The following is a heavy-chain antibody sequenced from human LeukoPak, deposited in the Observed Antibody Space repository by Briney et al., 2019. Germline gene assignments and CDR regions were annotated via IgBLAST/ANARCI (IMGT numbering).Heavy chain of an antibody. CDR1: GFSFSSHW. CDR3: ARSPGVRWRGWSDY. D-gene: IGHD6-19*01. J-gene: IGHJ4*02. Sequence: GGSLRLSCPASGFSFSSHWMSWVRQAPGKGLEWVANIKQDGSEKKYVDSVKGRFTISRDNAKNSLYLQMNSLRAEDTAVYYCARSPGVRWRGWSDYWGQGTLVTVSS. CDR2: IKQDGSEK. V-gene: IGHV3-7*01.